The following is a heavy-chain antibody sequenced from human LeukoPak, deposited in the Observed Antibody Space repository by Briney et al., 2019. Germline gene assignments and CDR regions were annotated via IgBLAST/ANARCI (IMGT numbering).Heavy chain of an antibody. J-gene: IGHJ4*02. D-gene: IGHD5-24*01. CDR2: IYYSGST. V-gene: IGHV4-59*01. Sequence: SETLSLTCTVSGGSISSYYWSWIRQSPGKGLEWIGYIYYSGSTNYSPSLKSRVTISVDSSKNQFSLKLSSVTAADTAVYYCAREGRDGYKFDCWGQGTLVTVSS. CDR3: AREGRDGYKFDC. CDR1: GGSISSYY.